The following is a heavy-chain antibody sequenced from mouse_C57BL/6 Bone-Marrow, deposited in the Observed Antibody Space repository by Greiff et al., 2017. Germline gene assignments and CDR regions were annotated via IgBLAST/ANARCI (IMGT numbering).Heavy chain of an antibody. V-gene: IGHV1-50*01. J-gene: IGHJ2*01. Sequence: QVQLQQSGAELVKPGASVKLSCKASGYTFTSYWMQWVKQRPGQGLEWIGEIDPSDSYTNYNQKFKGKATLTVDTSSSTAYMQLSRLTSEDSAVYYCARDYDNYWGQGTTLTVSS. CDR1: GYTFTSYW. D-gene: IGHD2-4*01. CDR2: IDPSDSYT. CDR3: ARDYDNY.